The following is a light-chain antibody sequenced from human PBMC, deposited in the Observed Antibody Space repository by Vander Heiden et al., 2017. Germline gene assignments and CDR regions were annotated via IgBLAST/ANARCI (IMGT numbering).Light chain of an antibody. Sequence: DIQMTQSPSSLSASVGDRVTITCRASQGISNYLAWYQQKPGKVPKLLIYAASTLQSGVPSPFTASGSGTDFTLTISSLQPEDVATYYCQKYKSALITFGQGTLLEIK. CDR1: QGISNY. J-gene: IGKJ5*01. V-gene: IGKV1-27*01. CDR2: AAS. CDR3: QKYKSALIT.